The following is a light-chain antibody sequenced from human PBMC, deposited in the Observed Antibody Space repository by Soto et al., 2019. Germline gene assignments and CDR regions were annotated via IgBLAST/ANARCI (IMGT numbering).Light chain of an antibody. CDR3: QQYNDWPPPGT. CDR2: GAS. Sequence: IVVTQTPATVSVSPGERVTLSCTASHSLRTNLARYQQKPGQTPRLLIYGASTRANGVPDRFSGSGSETYFTLTISSLQSEDFAVYFCQQYNDWPPPGTFGQGTRVEV. CDR1: HSLRTN. J-gene: IGKJ1*01. V-gene: IGKV3-15*01.